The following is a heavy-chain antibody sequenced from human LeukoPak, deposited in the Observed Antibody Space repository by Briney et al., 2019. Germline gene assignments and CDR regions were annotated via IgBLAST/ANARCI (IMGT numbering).Heavy chain of an antibody. CDR3: AMANDDRYFDY. CDR1: GGSISSSSYY. D-gene: IGHD1-1*01. V-gene: IGHV4-39*07. CDR2: IYYSGST. J-gene: IGHJ4*02. Sequence: PSETLSLTCTVSGGSISSSSYYWGWIRQPPGKGLEWIGSIYYSGSTYYNPSLKSRVTISVDTSKNQFSLKLSSVTAADTAVYYCAMANDDRYFDYWGQGTLVTVSS.